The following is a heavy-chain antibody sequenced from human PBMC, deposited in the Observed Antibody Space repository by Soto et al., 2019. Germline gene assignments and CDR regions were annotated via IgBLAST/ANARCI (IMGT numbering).Heavy chain of an antibody. CDR1: GGTFSSYA. CDR2: IIPIFGTA. V-gene: IGHV1-69*01. Sequence: QVQLVQSGAEVKKPGTSVKVSCKASGGTFSSYAISWVRQAPGQGLEWMGGIIPIFGTANYAQKFQGRVTITADESTSTGYMELSSLRSEDTAVYYCATGDGIVVVVAWEHWGQGTLVTVSS. D-gene: IGHD2-15*01. CDR3: ATGDGIVVVVAWEH. J-gene: IGHJ1*01.